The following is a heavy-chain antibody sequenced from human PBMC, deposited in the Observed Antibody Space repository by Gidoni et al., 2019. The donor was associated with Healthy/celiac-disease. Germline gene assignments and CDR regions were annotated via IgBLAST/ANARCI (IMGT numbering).Heavy chain of an antibody. CDR1: GFTFSSYS. J-gene: IGHJ5*02. V-gene: IGHV3-48*01. Sequence: EVQLVESGGGLVQPGGSLRLSCAASGFTFSSYSMNWVRQAPGKGLELVSYISSSSSTIYYADSVKGRFTISRDNAKNSLYLQMNSLRAEDTAVYYCARTATYDFWSGPHNNWFDPWGQGTLVTVSS. D-gene: IGHD3-3*01. CDR3: ARTATYDFWSGPHNNWFDP. CDR2: ISSSSSTI.